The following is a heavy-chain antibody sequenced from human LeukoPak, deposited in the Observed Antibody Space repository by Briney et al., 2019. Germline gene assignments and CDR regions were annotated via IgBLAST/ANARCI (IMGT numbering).Heavy chain of an antibody. CDR1: GFTFSSYG. D-gene: IGHD3-16*02. J-gene: IGHJ4*02. CDR3: AKVGMITFGGVIVKYFDY. V-gene: IGHV3-23*01. CDR2: ISGSGGST. Sequence: SGGSLRLSCAASGFTFSSYGMSWVRQAPGKGLEWVSAISGSGGSTYYADSVKGRFTISRDNSKNTLYLQMNSLRAEDTAVYYCAKVGMITFGGVIVKYFDYWGQGTLVTVSS.